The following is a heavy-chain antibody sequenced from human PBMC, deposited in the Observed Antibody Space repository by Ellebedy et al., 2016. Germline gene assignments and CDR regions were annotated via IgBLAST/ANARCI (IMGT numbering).Heavy chain of an antibody. J-gene: IGHJ4*02. CDR1: GYTFTSYG. Sequence: ASVKVSXKASGYTFTSYGISWVRQAPGQGLEWMGWISAYNGNTNYAQKLQGRVTMTTDTSTSTAYMELRSLRSDDTAVYYCARDVSWIVGAIYYFDYWGQGTLVTVSS. CDR2: ISAYNGNT. D-gene: IGHD1-26*01. CDR3: ARDVSWIVGAIYYFDY. V-gene: IGHV1-18*01.